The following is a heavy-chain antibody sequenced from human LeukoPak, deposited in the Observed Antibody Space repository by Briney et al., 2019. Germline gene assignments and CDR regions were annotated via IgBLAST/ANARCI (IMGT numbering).Heavy chain of an antibody. CDR3: AREALYYPTEYFQH. D-gene: IGHD3-10*01. CDR1: GFTFSSYS. V-gene: IGHV3-21*01. J-gene: IGHJ1*01. CDR2: ISSSSSYI. Sequence: GGSLRLSCAASGFTFSSYSMTWVRQAPGKGLEWVPSISSSSSYIYYADPVKGRFTISRDNAKNSLYLQMNSLRAEDTAVYYCAREALYYPTEYFQHWGQGTLVTVSS.